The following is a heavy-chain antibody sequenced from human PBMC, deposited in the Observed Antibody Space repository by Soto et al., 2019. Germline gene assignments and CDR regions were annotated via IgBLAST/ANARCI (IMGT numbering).Heavy chain of an antibody. CDR2: ISWNSDTI. V-gene: IGHV3-9*01. CDR1: GFSFDDYA. CDR3: AKDTRGSYYMFDS. J-gene: IGHJ4*02. Sequence: HPGGSLRLSCAASGFSFDDYAMHWVRQAPGKGLEWVSSISWNSDTIGYADSVRGRFTISRDHAKNSLYLQMNSLRVEDTALYYCAKDTRGSYYMFDSWGQGTLVTVSS. D-gene: IGHD1-26*01.